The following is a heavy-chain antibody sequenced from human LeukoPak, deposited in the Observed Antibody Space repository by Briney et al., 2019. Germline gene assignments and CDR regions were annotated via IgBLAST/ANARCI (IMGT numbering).Heavy chain of an antibody. J-gene: IGHJ4*02. CDR3: ARDRGGYSGYDSKQYYFDY. Sequence: SETLSLTCTVSGGSISSGSYYWSWIRQPAGKGLEWIGRIYTSGSTNYNPSLKSRVTISVDTSKNQFSLKLSSVTAADTAVYYCARDRGGYSGYDSKQYYFDYWGQGALVTVSS. V-gene: IGHV4-61*02. D-gene: IGHD5-12*01. CDR1: GGSISSGSYY. CDR2: IYTSGST.